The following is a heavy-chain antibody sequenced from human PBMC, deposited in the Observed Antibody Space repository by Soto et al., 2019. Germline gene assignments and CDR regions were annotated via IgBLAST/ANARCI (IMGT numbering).Heavy chain of an antibody. CDR1: GYTFTSYG. V-gene: IGHV1-18*01. CDR2: ISAYNGNT. Sequence: QVQLVQSGAEAKKPGASVKVSCKASGYTFTSYGISWVRQAPGQGLEWMGWISAYNGNTNYAQKLQGRVTMTTDTSTSTAYMELRSLRSDDTAVYYCARDYGLMGSSGWKCFDYWGQGTLVTVSS. J-gene: IGHJ4*02. CDR3: ARDYGLMGSSGWKCFDY. D-gene: IGHD6-19*01.